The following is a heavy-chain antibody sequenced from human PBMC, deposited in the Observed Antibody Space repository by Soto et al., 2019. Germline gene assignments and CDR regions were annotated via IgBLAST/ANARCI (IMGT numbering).Heavy chain of an antibody. V-gene: IGHV4-30-4*01. Sequence: QVQLQESGPGLVKPSQTLSLTCTVSGGSISSGDYYWSWIRQPPGKGLEWIGYIYYSGSTYYNPSLTSRVTLSVDTSKNQFSLKLSSVTAADTAVYYCARESSNYYYYYGMDVWGQGTTVTVSS. D-gene: IGHD4-4*01. J-gene: IGHJ6*02. CDR1: GGSISSGDYY. CDR3: ARESSNYYYYYGMDV. CDR2: IYYSGST.